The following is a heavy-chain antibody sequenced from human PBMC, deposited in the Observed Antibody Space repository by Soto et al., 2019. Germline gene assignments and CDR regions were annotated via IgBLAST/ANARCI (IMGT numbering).Heavy chain of an antibody. Sequence: GGSLRLSCAASGFTFSNAWMSWVRQAPGKGLEWVGRIKSKTDGGTTDYAAPVKGRFTISRDDSKNTLYLQMNSLKTEDTAVYYCTTVLSADIVVVVATSGGPNDAFDIWGQGTMVTVSS. CDR3: TTVLSADIVVVVATSGGPNDAFDI. J-gene: IGHJ3*02. V-gene: IGHV3-15*01. CDR1: GFTFSNAW. D-gene: IGHD2-15*01. CDR2: IKSKTDGGTT.